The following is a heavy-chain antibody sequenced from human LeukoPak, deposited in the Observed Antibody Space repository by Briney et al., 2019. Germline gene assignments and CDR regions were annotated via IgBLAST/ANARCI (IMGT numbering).Heavy chain of an antibody. D-gene: IGHD4-23*01. CDR3: ARCPRWAHFDY. CDR2: ISSSGRAI. CDR1: GFTFSSYE. J-gene: IGHJ4*02. Sequence: GGSLRLSCAGSGFTFSSYEMNWVRPAPGKGVEWVSYISSSGRAIHYADSVKGRFTVSRDNAKNSLYLQMNSLRAEDTAVYYCARCPRWAHFDYWSQGTLVTVSS. V-gene: IGHV3-48*03.